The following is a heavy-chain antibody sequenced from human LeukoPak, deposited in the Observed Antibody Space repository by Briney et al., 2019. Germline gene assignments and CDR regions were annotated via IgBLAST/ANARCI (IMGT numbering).Heavy chain of an antibody. J-gene: IGHJ5*02. CDR2: IYHSGNT. V-gene: IGHV4-30-4*08. D-gene: IGHD4-17*01. Sequence: SETLSLTCTVSGGSISSGDYYWSWIRQPPGRGLEWIGYIYHSGNTYYNPSLKSRVTIPVDTSKNQFSLKLTSVTAADTAVYYCARRFQPTTTVTTWTFDPWGQGTLVTVSS. CDR1: GGSISSGDYY. CDR3: ARRFQPTTTVTTWTFDP.